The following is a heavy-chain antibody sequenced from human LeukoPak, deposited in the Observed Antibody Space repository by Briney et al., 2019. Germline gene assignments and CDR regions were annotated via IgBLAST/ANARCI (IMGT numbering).Heavy chain of an antibody. D-gene: IGHD3-22*01. CDR3: AREKANYDSSGYYSPAIDY. CDR1: GYTFTSYG. J-gene: IGHJ4*02. CDR2: ISAYNGNT. Sequence: ASVKVSCKASGYTFTSYGISWVRQAPGQGLEWMGWISAYNGNTNYAQKLQGRVTMTTGTSTSTAYMELRSLRSDDTAVYYCAREKANYDSSGYYSPAIDYWGQGTLVTVSS. V-gene: IGHV1-18*01.